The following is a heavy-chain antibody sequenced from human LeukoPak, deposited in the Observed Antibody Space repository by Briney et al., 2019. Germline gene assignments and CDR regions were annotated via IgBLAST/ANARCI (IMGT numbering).Heavy chain of an antibody. CDR3: ARLEAAAGISRLYARPDDAFDI. D-gene: IGHD6-13*01. J-gene: IGHJ3*02. V-gene: IGHV4-39*01. CDR2: NYYSGST. Sequence: PSETLSLTCTVSGGSISSSSYYWGWIRQPPGKGLEWIGSNYYSGSTYYNPSLKSRVTISVDTSKNQFSLKLSSVTAADTAVYHCARLEAAAGISRLYARPDDAFDIWGQGTMVTVSS. CDR1: GGSISSSSYY.